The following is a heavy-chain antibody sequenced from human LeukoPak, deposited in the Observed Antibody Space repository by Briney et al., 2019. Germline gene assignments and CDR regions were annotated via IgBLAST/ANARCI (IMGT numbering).Heavy chain of an antibody. V-gene: IGHV3-21*01. J-gene: IGHJ4*02. Sequence: SGGSLRLSCAASGFTFSSYSMNWVRQAPGKGLEWVSSISSSSSYIYYADSVKGRFTISRDNAKNSLYLQMNSLRAEDTAVYYCARVGHPYDSSGYHGEVFDYWGQGTLVTVSS. CDR1: GFTFSSYS. CDR3: ARVGHPYDSSGYHGEVFDY. D-gene: IGHD3-22*01. CDR2: ISSSSSYI.